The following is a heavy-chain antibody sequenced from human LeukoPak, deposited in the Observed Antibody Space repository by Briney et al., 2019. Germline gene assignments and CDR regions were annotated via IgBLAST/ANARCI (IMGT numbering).Heavy chain of an antibody. CDR3: ARGDGYYYYMDV. V-gene: IGHV1-8*03. J-gene: IGHJ6*03. CDR1: GYTFTSYD. Sequence: ASVKVSCKASGYTFTSYDINWVRQATGQGLEWMGWMNPNSGNTGYAQKFQGRVTITRNTSISTAYMELSSLRSEDTAVYYCARGDGYYYYMDVWGKGTTVTVSS. CDR2: MNPNSGNT.